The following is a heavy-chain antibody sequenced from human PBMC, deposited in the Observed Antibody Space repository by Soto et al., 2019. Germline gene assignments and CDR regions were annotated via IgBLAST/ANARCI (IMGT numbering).Heavy chain of an antibody. V-gene: IGHV3-23*01. Sequence: EVQLLESGGGLVQPGGSPRLSCAASGFTFSSYGMNWVRQAPGKGLEWVSSITATGGNTYYADSVKGRFTISRDNSKDTLSLQMNSLRAEDTAVYYCAGRYCTAGICYTNYYYYMDVWGKGTTVTVSS. CDR2: ITATGGNT. CDR3: AGRYCTAGICYTNYYYYMDV. CDR1: GFTFSSYG. J-gene: IGHJ6*03. D-gene: IGHD2-8*02.